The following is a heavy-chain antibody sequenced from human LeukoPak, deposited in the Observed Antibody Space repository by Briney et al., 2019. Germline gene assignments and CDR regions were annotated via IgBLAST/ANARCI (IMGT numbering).Heavy chain of an antibody. J-gene: IGHJ4*02. Sequence: ASVKASCKASGYTFTGYYMHWVRQAPGQGLEWMGWINPNSGGTNYAQKFQGRVTMIRDTSISTAHMELSRLRSEDTAVYYCARVGYGYVPDYWGQGTLVTVSS. CDR2: INPNSGGT. D-gene: IGHD5-18*01. CDR3: ARVGYGYVPDY. CDR1: GYTFTGYY. V-gene: IGHV1-2*02.